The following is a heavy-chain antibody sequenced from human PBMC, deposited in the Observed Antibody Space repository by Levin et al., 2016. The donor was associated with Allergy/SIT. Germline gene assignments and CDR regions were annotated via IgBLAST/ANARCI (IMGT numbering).Heavy chain of an antibody. CDR2: ISSSGITI. CDR1: GFTFGDYY. J-gene: IGHJ4*02. D-gene: IGHD3/OR15-3a*01. CDR3: ARDWTNGGTGWLFDC. Sequence: GGSLRLSCAASGFTFGDYYMSWIRRAPGKGLEWVSSISSSGITIYYADSVKGRFTISRDISKNTLYLQMNSLRADDTAVYYCARDWTNGGTGWLFDCWGQGTRVTVSS. V-gene: IGHV3-11*01.